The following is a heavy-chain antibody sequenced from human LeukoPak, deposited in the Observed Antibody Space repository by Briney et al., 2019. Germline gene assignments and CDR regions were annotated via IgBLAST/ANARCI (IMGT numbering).Heavy chain of an antibody. CDR2: ISSSSSYI. Sequence: PGGSLRLSCAASGFTFSSYSMNWVRQAPGKGLEWVSSISSSSSYIYYADSVKGRFTISRDNAKNSLYLQMNSLRAEDTAVYYCARDRDVTWGPFDYWGQGTLVTVSS. V-gene: IGHV3-21*01. CDR1: GFTFSSYS. CDR3: ARDRDVTWGPFDY. D-gene: IGHD2-21*02. J-gene: IGHJ4*02.